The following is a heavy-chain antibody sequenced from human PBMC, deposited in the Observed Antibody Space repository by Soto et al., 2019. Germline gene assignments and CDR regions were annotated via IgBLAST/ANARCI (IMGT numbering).Heavy chain of an antibody. J-gene: IGHJ4*02. CDR1: GGSISSSSYY. CDR3: ARYSSSWFTFDY. Sequence: SETLSLTCTVSGGSISSSSYYWGWIRQPPGKGLEWIGSIYYSGSTYYNPSLKSRVTISVDTSKNQFSLKLSSVTAADTAVYYCARYSSSWFTFDYWGQGTLVTVSS. V-gene: IGHV4-39*01. D-gene: IGHD6-13*01. CDR2: IYYSGST.